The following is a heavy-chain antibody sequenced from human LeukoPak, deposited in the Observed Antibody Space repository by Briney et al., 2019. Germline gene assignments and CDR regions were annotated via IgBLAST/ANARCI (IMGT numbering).Heavy chain of an antibody. CDR1: GYTFTSYD. J-gene: IGHJ4*02. CDR3: ARGTSAHRMIAAVATATDFDY. Sequence: ASVKVSCKASGYTFTSYDINWVRQATGQGLEWMGWMNPNSGNTGYAQKFQGRVTMTRNTSISTAYMELSSLRSEDTAVYYCARGTSAHRMIAAVATATDFDYWGQGTLVTVSS. V-gene: IGHV1-8*01. CDR2: MNPNSGNT. D-gene: IGHD6-13*01.